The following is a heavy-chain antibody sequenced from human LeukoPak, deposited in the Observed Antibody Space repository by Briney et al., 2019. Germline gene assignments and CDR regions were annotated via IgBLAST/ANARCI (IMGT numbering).Heavy chain of an antibody. CDR2: ISYSGST. J-gene: IGHJ4*02. Sequence: PSETLSLTCTVSGGSISRSGYYWGWIRQSPGKGLDWIGSISYSGSTYYNPSLESRLTISVATSKNQFSLKLSSVTAADTAVYYCASRGIYSYGHGPGDYWGQGSLVTVSS. D-gene: IGHD5-18*01. CDR1: GGSISRSGYY. CDR3: ASRGIYSYGHGPGDY. V-gene: IGHV4-39*01.